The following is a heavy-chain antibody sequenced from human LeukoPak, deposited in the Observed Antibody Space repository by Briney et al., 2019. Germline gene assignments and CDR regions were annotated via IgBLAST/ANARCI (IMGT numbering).Heavy chain of an antibody. CDR2: IYYSGSTNYN. CDR3: ARQIAVAGKRWFDP. V-gene: IGHV4-59*01. Sequence: SETLSLTCTVSGGSISNYYWSWLRQPPGKGLEWIGYIYYSGSTNYNNYNPSLKSRVTISVDTSKNQFSLKLNSVTAADTAVYYCARQIAVAGKRWFDPWGQGTLVTVSS. J-gene: IGHJ5*02. CDR1: GGSISNYY. D-gene: IGHD6-19*01.